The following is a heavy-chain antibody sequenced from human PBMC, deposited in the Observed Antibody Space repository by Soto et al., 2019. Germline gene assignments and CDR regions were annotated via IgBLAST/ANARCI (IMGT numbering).Heavy chain of an antibody. V-gene: IGHV1-18*01. CDR3: ARVVGALGHWFDP. CDR2: ISAYNYNT. Sequence: QVQLVQSGAEVKKPGASVKVSCKASGYTFTSYGLSWVRQAPGQGLEWMGRISAYNYNTNYAQKLQGRGTRPTATSTSTAYMELRSLRSGDTAVYYCARVVGALGHWFDPWGQGTLVTVSS. D-gene: IGHD1-26*01. CDR1: GYTFTSYG. J-gene: IGHJ5*02.